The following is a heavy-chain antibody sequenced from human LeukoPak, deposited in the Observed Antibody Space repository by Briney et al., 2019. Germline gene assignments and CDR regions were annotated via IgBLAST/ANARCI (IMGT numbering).Heavy chain of an antibody. J-gene: IGHJ5*02. Sequence: SVKVSCKASGFTFTSSAMQWVRQARGQRLEWIGWIVVGSGNTNYAQKFQERVTITRDMSTSTAYMELSSLRSEDTAVYYCARAYYDFWSGYWSYNWFDPWGQGTLVTVSS. CDR1: GFTFTSSA. CDR2: IVVGSGNT. V-gene: IGHV1-58*02. D-gene: IGHD3-3*01. CDR3: ARAYYDFWSGYWSYNWFDP.